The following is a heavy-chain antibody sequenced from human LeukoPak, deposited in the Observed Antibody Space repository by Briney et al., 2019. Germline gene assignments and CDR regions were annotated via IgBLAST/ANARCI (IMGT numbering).Heavy chain of an antibody. CDR1: GFTFSNYW. CDR3: SRGYSGNYRVDY. Sequence: GGSLRLSCAASGFTFSNYWMHWVRQAPGKGLVWVSRINTDGSSTTYADFVKGRFTISRVNAKNTLYLQMNSLRAEDTAVYFCSRGYSGNYRVDYWGQGTLVTVSS. J-gene: IGHJ4*02. V-gene: IGHV3-74*01. D-gene: IGHD1-26*01. CDR2: INTDGSST.